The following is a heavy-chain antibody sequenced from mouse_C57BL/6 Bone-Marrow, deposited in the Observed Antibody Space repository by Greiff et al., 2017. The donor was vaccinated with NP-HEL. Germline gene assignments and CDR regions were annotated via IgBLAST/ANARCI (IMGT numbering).Heavy chain of an antibody. V-gene: IGHV14-4*01. CDR1: GFNIKDDY. Sequence: EVQLKESGAELVRPGASVKLSCTASGFNIKDDYMHWVKQRPEQGLEWIGWIDPENGDTEYASKFQGKATITADTSSNTAYLQLSSLTSEDTAVYYCTTRRFDVWGTGTTVTVSS. CDR3: TTRRFDV. CDR2: IDPENGDT. J-gene: IGHJ1*03.